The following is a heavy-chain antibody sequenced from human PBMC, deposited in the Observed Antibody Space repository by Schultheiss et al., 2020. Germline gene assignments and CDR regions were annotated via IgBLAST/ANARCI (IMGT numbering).Heavy chain of an antibody. CDR1: RLTLSDYY. V-gene: IGHV3-11*04. D-gene: IGHD2-2*01. J-gene: IGHJ6*02. CDR2: ISGTGKTI. Sequence: GGSLRLSCAVSRLTLSDYYMSWIRQAPGKGLEWISYISGTGKTINYADSVKGRFTISRDNAKNSVYLQMNSLRAEDTAVYYCAKVGCSSTSCYPNYYGMDVWGQGTTVTVSS. CDR3: AKVGCSSTSCYPNYYGMDV.